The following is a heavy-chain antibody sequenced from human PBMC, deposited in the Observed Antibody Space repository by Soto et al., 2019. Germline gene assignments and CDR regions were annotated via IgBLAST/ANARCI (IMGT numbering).Heavy chain of an antibody. J-gene: IGHJ3*01. Sequence: HLQLQESGAGLVKPSQTLSLTCAVSGGSISSGDSSWTWIRQPPGKGLEWIGYMWHSGSTYYNPSLKSRVTISVDRSKNQFSLKLSSVTAADTAVYYWDRSLVYYYEGRGGDAVDVWGQGTMVTVSS. V-gene: IGHV4-30-2*01. CDR2: MWHSGST. CDR3: DRSLVYYYEGRGGDAVDV. CDR1: GGSISSGDSS. D-gene: IGHD3-22*01.